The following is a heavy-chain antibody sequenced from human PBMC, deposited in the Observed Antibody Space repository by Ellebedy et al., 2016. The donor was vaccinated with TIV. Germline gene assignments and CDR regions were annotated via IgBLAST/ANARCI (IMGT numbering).Heavy chain of an antibody. CDR3: ATLELSHLLEEDY. V-gene: IGHV1-24*01. J-gene: IGHJ4*02. CDR1: GYTLTELS. CDR2: FDPEDGET. Sequence: ASVKVSXXVSGYTLTELSMHWVRQAPGKGLEWMGGFDPEDGETIYAQKFQGRVTMTEDTSTDTAYMELSNLRSEDTAVYYCATLELSHLLEEDYWGQGTLVTVSS. D-gene: IGHD3-16*02.